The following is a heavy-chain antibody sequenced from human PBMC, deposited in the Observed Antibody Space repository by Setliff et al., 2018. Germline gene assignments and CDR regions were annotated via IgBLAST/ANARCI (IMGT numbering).Heavy chain of an antibody. CDR1: RGSIRDITYH. D-gene: IGHD3-10*01. CDR2: IYYSGNT. V-gene: IGHV4-39*01. J-gene: IGHJ4*02. Sequence: SETLSLTCTVSRGSIRDITYHWGWIRQPPGKGLEWIGSIYYSGNTYNNPSLKSRVTMSVDTSKNQFSLKLTSATAADTAVYYCAGTPMVREVMDFDFWGQGTPVTVS. CDR3: AGTPMVREVMDFDF.